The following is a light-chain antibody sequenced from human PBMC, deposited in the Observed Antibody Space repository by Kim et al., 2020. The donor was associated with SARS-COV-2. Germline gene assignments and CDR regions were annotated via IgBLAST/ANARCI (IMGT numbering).Light chain of an antibody. J-gene: IGLJ2*01. Sequence: ESPGQTATITCSGHRLGDKSASWYQQKSGQPPVLLIYQDVRRSSGIPERFSGSNSVNTAVLTITGSQDMDEADYFCQAWDNYTVIFGGGTQLTVL. V-gene: IGLV3-1*01. CDR3: QAWDNYTVI. CDR2: QDV. CDR1: RLGDKS.